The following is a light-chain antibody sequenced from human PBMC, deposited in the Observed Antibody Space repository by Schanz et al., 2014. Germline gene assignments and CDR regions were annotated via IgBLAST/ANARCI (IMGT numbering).Light chain of an antibody. V-gene: IGLV2-14*01. Sequence: QSVLTQPASVSGSPGQSITISCTGTSSDVGGYNYVSWYQQHPGKAPKLMIYDVSNRPSGVSNRFSGRFSGSNSVNTASLAISGLQPEDEADYYCCSYTGSGMLFGGGTKVTVL. CDR3: CSYTGSGML. J-gene: IGLJ2*01. CDR2: DVS. CDR1: SSDVGGYNY.